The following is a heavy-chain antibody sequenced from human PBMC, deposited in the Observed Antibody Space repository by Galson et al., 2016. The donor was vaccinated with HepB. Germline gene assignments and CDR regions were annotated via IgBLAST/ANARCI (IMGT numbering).Heavy chain of an antibody. CDR2: IWYDGSNK. D-gene: IGHD3-10*02. CDR3: ARVFGELVEYSPLDY. Sequence: SLRLSCAASGFTFSSYGMYWVRQAPGKGLEWVAVIWYDGSNKYYADSVKGRFTISRDNSKNTLYLQMNSLRAEDTAVYYCARVFGELVEYSPLDYWGQGTLVTVSS. J-gene: IGHJ4*02. CDR1: GFTFSSYG. V-gene: IGHV3-33*01.